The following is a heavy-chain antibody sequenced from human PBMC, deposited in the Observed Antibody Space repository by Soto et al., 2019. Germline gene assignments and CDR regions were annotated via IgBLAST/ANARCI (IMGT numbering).Heavy chain of an antibody. CDR3: ARIGGVLATIAGWFGP. D-gene: IGHD5-12*01. CDR1: NGSITNDNW. CDR2: IYHTGST. J-gene: IGHJ5*02. V-gene: IGHV4-4*02. Sequence: SETLSLTCAVSNGSITNDNWWSWVRQSPGKGLEWIGDIYHTGSTNYNPSLKSRVIISIDKAKNNFSLRLSSVTAADKAVYYSARIGGVLATIAGWFGPWGQGILVYVSS.